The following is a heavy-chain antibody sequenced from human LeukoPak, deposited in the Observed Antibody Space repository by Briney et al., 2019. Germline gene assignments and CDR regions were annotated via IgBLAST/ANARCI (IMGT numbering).Heavy chain of an antibody. CDR2: INPGGGST. Sequence: ASVKVSCKASGYTFISHYMHWVRQAPGQGLEWMGIINPGGGSTSYAQKFQGRVTMTRDTSTSTVYMELSGLRSEDTAVYYCASDGYSSGWYVLDYWGQGTLVTVSS. J-gene: IGHJ4*02. D-gene: IGHD6-19*01. V-gene: IGHV1-46*01. CDR1: GYTFISHY. CDR3: ASDGYSSGWYVLDY.